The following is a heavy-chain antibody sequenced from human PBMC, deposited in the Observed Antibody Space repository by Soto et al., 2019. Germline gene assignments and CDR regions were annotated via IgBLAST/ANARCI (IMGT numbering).Heavy chain of an antibody. CDR2: IIPIFGTA. V-gene: IGHV1-69*01. CDR3: VSVLMINSGSYLPGDY. Sequence: QVQLVQSGAEVKKPGSSVKVSCKASGGTFSSYAISWVRQAPGQGLEWMGGIIPIFGTANYAQKFQGRVTITADESTSTAYMELRRLRSEDTAVYYWVSVLMINSGSYLPGDYWGQGTLVTVSS. J-gene: IGHJ4*02. D-gene: IGHD1-26*01. CDR1: GGTFSSYA.